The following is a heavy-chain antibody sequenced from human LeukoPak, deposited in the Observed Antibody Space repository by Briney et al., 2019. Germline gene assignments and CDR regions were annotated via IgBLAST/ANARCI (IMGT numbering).Heavy chain of an antibody. CDR2: ISSNGGST. D-gene: IGHD6-13*01. CDR3: ARDETAADNAFDI. V-gene: IGHV3-64*01. CDR1: GFTFSSYA. J-gene: IGHJ3*02. Sequence: QPGGSLRLSCAASGFTFSSYAMHWVRQAPGKGLGYVSAISSNGGSTYYANSVKGRFTISRDNSKNTLYLQMGSLRAEDMAVYYCARDETAADNAFDIWGQGTMVTVSS.